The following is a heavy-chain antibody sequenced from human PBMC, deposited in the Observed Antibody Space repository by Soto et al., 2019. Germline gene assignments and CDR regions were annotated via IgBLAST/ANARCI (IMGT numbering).Heavy chain of an antibody. D-gene: IGHD6-25*01. CDR3: ARRQSLGYYYYYGMDV. J-gene: IGHJ6*02. Sequence: KPSETLSLTCTVSGGSISSSSYYWGWIRQPPGKGLEWIGSIYYSGSTYYNPSLKSRVTISVDTSKNQFSLKLSSVTAADTAVYYCARRQSLGYYYYYGMDVWGQGTTVTVSS. CDR1: GGSISSSSYY. CDR2: IYYSGST. V-gene: IGHV4-39*01.